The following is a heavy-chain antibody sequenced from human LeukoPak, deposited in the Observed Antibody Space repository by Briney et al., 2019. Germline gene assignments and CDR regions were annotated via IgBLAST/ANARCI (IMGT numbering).Heavy chain of an antibody. Sequence: PGRSLRLSCAASGFTFSSYGMHWVRQAPGKGLEWVAVISYDGSNKYYADSVKGRFTISRDNSKNTLYLQMNSLSAEDTAVYYCAKEEGGYSGYDSFLDYWGQGTLVTVSS. J-gene: IGHJ4*02. CDR1: GFTFSSYG. CDR3: AKEEGGYSGYDSFLDY. V-gene: IGHV3-30*18. D-gene: IGHD5-12*01. CDR2: ISYDGSNK.